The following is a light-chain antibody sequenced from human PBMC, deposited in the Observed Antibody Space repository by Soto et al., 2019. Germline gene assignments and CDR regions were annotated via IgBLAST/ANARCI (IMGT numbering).Light chain of an antibody. CDR1: QSVRTS. CDR3: QQRSDWPVT. CDR2: DAS. Sequence: EIVLTQSPATLSLSPGERATLPCRASQSVRTSLAWYQQKPDQAPRLLIYDASNRATGIPARFSGSGSGTYFTLTISRLEPEDFAVYYCQQRSDWPVTFGPGTKVDNK. V-gene: IGKV3-11*01. J-gene: IGKJ3*01.